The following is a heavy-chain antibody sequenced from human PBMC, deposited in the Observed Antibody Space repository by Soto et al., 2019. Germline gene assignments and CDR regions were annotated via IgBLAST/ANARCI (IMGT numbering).Heavy chain of an antibody. D-gene: IGHD5-12*01. CDR1: GFTFRSYA. V-gene: IGHV3-23*01. Sequence: GGSLRLSCAASGFTFRSYAMNWVRQAPGKGLEWVSGISGGADSTYYADSVKGRFIISRDNSKNTLYIQMNSLRVDVTALYFFFKEAPVRTFIAATYWHFDYWGLGTLVTVSS. CDR3: FKEAPVRTFIAATYWHFDY. J-gene: IGHJ4*02. CDR2: ISGGADST.